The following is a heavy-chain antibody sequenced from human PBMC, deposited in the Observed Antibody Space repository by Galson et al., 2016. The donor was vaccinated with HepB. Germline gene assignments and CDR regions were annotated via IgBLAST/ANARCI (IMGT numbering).Heavy chain of an antibody. CDR1: GYAFSAFY. CDR2: INPNGGGT. CDR3: VRDRRPAVRRASWFDP. J-gene: IGHJ5*02. D-gene: IGHD6-6*01. V-gene: IGHV1-2*06. Sequence: SCKASGYAFSAFYIHWVRQAPGQGLEWMGRINPNGGGTNYAEKFRGRVTMTRDTSIRTAYLELRSLKSDDTAVYYCVRDRRPAVRRASWFDPWGQGTLVTVSS.